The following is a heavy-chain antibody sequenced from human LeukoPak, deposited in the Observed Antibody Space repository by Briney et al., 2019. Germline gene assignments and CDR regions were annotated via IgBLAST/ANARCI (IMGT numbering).Heavy chain of an antibody. CDR2: INPSGGST. D-gene: IGHD3-10*01. Sequence: GASVKVSCKASGYTFTSYYMHWVRQAPGQGLEWMGIINPSGGSTSYAQKFQGRVTMTRDTSTSTVYMELSSLSSEDTAVYCCAREILLWFGGFRYWGQGTLVTVSS. CDR1: GYTFTSYY. CDR3: AREILLWFGGFRY. V-gene: IGHV1-46*01. J-gene: IGHJ4*02.